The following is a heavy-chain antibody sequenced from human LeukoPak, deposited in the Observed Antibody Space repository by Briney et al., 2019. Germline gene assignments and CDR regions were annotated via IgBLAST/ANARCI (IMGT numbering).Heavy chain of an antibody. J-gene: IGHJ4*02. D-gene: IGHD1-1*01. CDR1: GGSFSGYY. Sequence: PSETLSLTCAVYGGSFSGYYWSWIRQPPRKGLEWIGEINHSGSTNYTPSLKSRVTISEDTSKNQFSLKLRSVTAADTAVYYCARGGYGRRYYFDYWGQGTLVTVSS. CDR3: ARGGYGRRYYFDY. V-gene: IGHV4-34*01. CDR2: INHSGST.